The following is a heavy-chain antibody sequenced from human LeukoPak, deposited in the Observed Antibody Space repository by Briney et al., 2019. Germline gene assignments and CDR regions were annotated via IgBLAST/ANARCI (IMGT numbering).Heavy chain of an antibody. J-gene: IGHJ5*02. V-gene: IGHV4-59*08. CDR3: ASSRGPTELNWFDP. Sequence: PSETLSPTCAVYGGSFSNYYWSWVRQPPGKGLEWIGYIYYSGSTNYNPSLKSRVTISVDTSKNQFSLKLSSVTAADTAVYYCASSRGPTELNWFDPWGQGTLVTVSS. CDR1: GGSFSNYY. CDR2: IYYSGST. D-gene: IGHD3-10*01.